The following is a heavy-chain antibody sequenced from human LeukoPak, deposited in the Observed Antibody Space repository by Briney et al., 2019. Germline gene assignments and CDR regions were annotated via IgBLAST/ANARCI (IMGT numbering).Heavy chain of an antibody. D-gene: IGHD6-13*01. J-gene: IGHJ3*02. CDR1: GYTFTGYY. CDR2: INPNSGGT. V-gene: IGHV1-2*02. Sequence: GASVKVSCRASGYTFTGYYMHWVRQAPGQGLEWMGWINPNSGGTNYAQKFQGRVTMTRDTSISTAYMELSRLRSDDTAVSYCARVLRDRGGIVGKQQLGGDNDAFDIWGQGTMVTVSS. CDR3: ARVLRDRGGIVGKQQLGGDNDAFDI.